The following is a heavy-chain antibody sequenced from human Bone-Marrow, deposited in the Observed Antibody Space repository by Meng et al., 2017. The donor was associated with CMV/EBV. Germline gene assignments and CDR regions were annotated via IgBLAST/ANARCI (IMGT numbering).Heavy chain of an antibody. CDR2: ISYDGSNK. V-gene: IGHV3-30-3*01. D-gene: IGHD6-13*01. CDR1: GFTFSSYA. CDR3: ARRIAAAGLDY. J-gene: IGHJ4*02. Sequence: LSCAASGFTFSSYAMHWVRQAPGKGLEWVAVISYDGSNKYYADSVKGRFTISRDNSKNTLYLQMNSLRAEDTAVYYCARRIAAAGLDYWGQGTLVTVSS.